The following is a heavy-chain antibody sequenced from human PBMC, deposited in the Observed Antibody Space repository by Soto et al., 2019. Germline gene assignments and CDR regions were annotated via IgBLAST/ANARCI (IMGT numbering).Heavy chain of an antibody. CDR3: ARAAPNWGSLSWYFDF. J-gene: IGHJ2*01. CDR1: GYTFTSYG. CDR2: INTYNGNT. V-gene: IGHV1-18*01. Sequence: QVQLVQSGAEVKTPGASVTLSCQASGYTFTSYGITWVRQAPGQGLEYMGWINTYNGNTNYAQKLQGRVTMTTDTSTSTVYMELRSLRSDDTAVYYCARAAPNWGSLSWYFDFWGRGTLVPVSS. D-gene: IGHD7-27*01.